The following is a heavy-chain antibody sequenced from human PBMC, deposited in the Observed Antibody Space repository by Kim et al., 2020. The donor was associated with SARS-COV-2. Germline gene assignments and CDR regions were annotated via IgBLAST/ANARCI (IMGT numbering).Heavy chain of an antibody. CDR2: IYYSGST. J-gene: IGHJ4*02. D-gene: IGHD1-26*01. CDR1: GGSISSSSYY. Sequence: SETLSLTCTVSGGSISSSSYYWGWIRQPPGKGLEWIGSIYYSGSTYYNPSLKSRVTISVDTSKNQFSLKLSSVTAADTAVYYCARGDSGSYLGLVGPLDYWGQGTLVTVSS. V-gene: IGHV4-39*07. CDR3: ARGDSGSYLGLVGPLDY.